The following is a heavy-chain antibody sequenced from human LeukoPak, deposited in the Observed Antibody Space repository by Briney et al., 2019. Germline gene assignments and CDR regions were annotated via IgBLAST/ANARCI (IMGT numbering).Heavy chain of an antibody. CDR3: AREYCSSTSCYCDV. J-gene: IGHJ6*02. D-gene: IGHD2-2*01. CDR2: IYYSGST. Sequence: SETLSLTCTVSGGSISSGDYYWSRIRQPPGKGLEWIVYIYYSGSTYHNPSLKSRVTISVDTSKNQFSLKLSSVTAADTAVYYCAREYCSSTSCYCDVWGQGTTVTVSS. V-gene: IGHV4-30-4*01. CDR1: GGSISSGDYY.